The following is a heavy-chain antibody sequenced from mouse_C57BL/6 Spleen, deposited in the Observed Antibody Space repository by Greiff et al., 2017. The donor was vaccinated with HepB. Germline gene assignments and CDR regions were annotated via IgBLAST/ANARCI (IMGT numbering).Heavy chain of an antibody. CDR3: ARPYYGNYDYFDY. CDR2: IYPGDGDT. V-gene: IGHV1-82*01. Sequence: VQLQQSGPELVKPGASVKISCKASGYAFSSSWMNWVKQRPGKGLVWIGRIYPGDGDTNYNGKFKGKATLTADKSSSTAYMQLSSLTSEDSAVYFCARPYYGNYDYFDYWGQGTTLTVSS. J-gene: IGHJ2*01. CDR1: GYAFSSSW. D-gene: IGHD2-10*01.